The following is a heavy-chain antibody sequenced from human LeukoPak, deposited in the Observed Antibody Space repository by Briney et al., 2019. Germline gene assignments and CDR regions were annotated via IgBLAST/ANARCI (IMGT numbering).Heavy chain of an antibody. CDR3: AKDMGRIMITFGGPDY. V-gene: IGHV3-23*01. Sequence: PGGSLRLSCAASGFTFSSYAMSWVRQAPGKGLEWASVISGSGGSTYYADSVKGRFTISRDNSKNTLYLRMNSLRAEDTAVYYCAKDMGRIMITFGGPDYWGQGTLVTVSS. CDR2: ISGSGGST. D-gene: IGHD3-16*01. CDR1: GFTFSSYA. J-gene: IGHJ4*02.